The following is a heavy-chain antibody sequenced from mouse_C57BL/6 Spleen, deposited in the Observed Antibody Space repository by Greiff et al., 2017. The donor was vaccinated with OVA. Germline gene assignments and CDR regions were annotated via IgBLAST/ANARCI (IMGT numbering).Heavy chain of an antibody. CDR3: ARHNYGYAMDY. Sequence: EVKVVESGGGLVQPGGSLKLSCAASGFTFSDYYMYWVRQTPEKRLEWVAYISNGGGSTYYPDTVKGRFTISRDNAKNTLYLQMSRLKSEDTAMYYCARHNYGYAMDYWGQGTSVTVSS. D-gene: IGHD1-1*01. J-gene: IGHJ4*01. CDR2: ISNGGGST. V-gene: IGHV5-12*01. CDR1: GFTFSDYY.